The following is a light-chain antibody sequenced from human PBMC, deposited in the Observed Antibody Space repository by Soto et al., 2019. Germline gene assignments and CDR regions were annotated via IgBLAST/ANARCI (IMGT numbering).Light chain of an antibody. Sequence: QSVLGHPGSVCWSPGHSITISCTGTSSDVGSYNLVSWYRQYPGKAPKLMIYEGSKRPSGVSDRFSGSKSGNTASLTISGLQAEDEADSYCSSYAGTETYVLGSGTKV. CDR3: SSYAGTETYV. CDR1: SSDVGSYNL. J-gene: IGLJ1*01. V-gene: IGLV2-23*01. CDR2: EGS.